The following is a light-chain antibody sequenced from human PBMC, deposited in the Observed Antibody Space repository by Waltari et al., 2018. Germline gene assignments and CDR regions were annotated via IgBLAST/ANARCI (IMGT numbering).Light chain of an antibody. Sequence: ISCRASQGIGDWVAWYQQKPGKAPNLLIYKTSRLEDGVPSKFSGSGSQTEFTLTISGLQPDDFATYYCQQYISYWTFGQGTKVEMK. CDR3: QQYISYWT. J-gene: IGKJ1*01. CDR1: QGIGDW. V-gene: IGKV1-5*03. CDR2: KTS.